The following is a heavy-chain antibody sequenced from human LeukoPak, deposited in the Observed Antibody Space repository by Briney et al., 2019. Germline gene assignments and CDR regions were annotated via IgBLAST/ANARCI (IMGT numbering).Heavy chain of an antibody. Sequence: GGSLRLSCAASAFTFNSYAMSWVRQAPGKGLEWVSAISGGGGSTDYADSVKGRFTISRDNSKNTLYLQMNSLRAEDAAVYYCARVKDRFYFDSRGYDYWGQGTLVIVSS. CDR2: ISGGGGST. CDR1: AFTFNSYA. J-gene: IGHJ4*02. D-gene: IGHD3-22*01. V-gene: IGHV3-23*01. CDR3: ARVKDRFYFDSRGYDY.